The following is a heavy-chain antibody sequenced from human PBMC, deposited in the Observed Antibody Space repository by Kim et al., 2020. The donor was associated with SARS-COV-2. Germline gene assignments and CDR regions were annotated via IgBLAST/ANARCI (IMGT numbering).Heavy chain of an antibody. J-gene: IGHJ4*02. D-gene: IGHD1-26*01. CDR1: GFTVSTNY. CDR3: ARDPSGTGAGY. V-gene: IGHV3-53*01. Sequence: GGSLRLSCAASGFTVSTNYMNWVRQAPGKGLEWVSVIYSGGSTYYAASVKGRFTISRDNSKNTVYLQMNSLRAEDTAVYYCARDPSGTGAGYWGQGSLVTVSS. CDR2: IYSGGST.